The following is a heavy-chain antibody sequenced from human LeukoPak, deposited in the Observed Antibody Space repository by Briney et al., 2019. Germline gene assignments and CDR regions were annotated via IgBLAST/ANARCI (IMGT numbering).Heavy chain of an antibody. CDR2: TNPNRGVT. CDR3: ARWGGVAFDY. J-gene: IGHJ4*02. CDR1: GYTFTDYS. Sequence: SVTLSFTSSGYTFTDYSIHWVPPPPGQGHQLLGWTNPNRGVTNSTQEFGDRVTITRDTTISTLYMEQNRLRSDDTAVYYCARWGGVAFDYWGQGTLDTVSS. V-gene: IGHV1-2*02. D-gene: IGHD3-16*01.